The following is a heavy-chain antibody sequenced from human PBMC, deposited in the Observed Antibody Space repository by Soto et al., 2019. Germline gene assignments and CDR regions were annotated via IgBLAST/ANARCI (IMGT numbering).Heavy chain of an antibody. D-gene: IGHD2-8*01. CDR3: ASRGHCSNGQCHPFDS. CDR1: DFSLSGSY. V-gene: IGHV3-11*06. J-gene: IGHJ4*02. Sequence: VQLVESGGALVKPGVSLRLSCVGSDFSLSGSYMSWVRQAPGKGLEWLSFISMSGSYKTYAASVEGRFTISRDNVKNILYLQMDSLRAEDTAVYYCASRGHCSNGQCHPFDSWGQGTQVTVSS. CDR2: ISMSGSYK.